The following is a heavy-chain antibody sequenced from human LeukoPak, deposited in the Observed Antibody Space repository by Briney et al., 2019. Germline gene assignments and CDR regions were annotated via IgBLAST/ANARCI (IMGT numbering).Heavy chain of an antibody. V-gene: IGHV1-2*02. J-gene: IGHJ4*02. CDR2: INPNSGGT. D-gene: IGHD5-18*01. Sequence: ASVKVSCKASGYTFTGYYMHWVRQAPGQGLEWMGWINPNSGGTNYAQKFQGRVTMTRDTSISTAYMELSRLRSDDTAVYYCAREAVARHTAMAAFDYWGQGTLVTVSS. CDR1: GYTFTGYY. CDR3: AREAVARHTAMAAFDY.